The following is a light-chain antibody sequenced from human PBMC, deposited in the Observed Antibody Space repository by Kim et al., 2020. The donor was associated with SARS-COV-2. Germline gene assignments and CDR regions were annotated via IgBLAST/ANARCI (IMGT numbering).Light chain of an antibody. J-gene: IGKJ5*01. CDR1: QSVSSY. CDR3: QQRSNWPPIT. CDR2: DAS. Sequence: SPGERATISCRASQSVSSYLAWYQQKPGQAPRLLIYDASNRATGIPARFSGSGSGTDFTLTISSLEPEDFAVYYCQQRSNWPPITFGQGTRLEIK. V-gene: IGKV3-11*01.